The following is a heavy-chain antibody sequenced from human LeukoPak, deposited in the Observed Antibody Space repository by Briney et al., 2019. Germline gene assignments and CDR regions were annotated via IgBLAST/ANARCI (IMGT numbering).Heavy chain of an antibody. CDR3: AKDGPNDSSGYFNWFDP. Sequence: ASVKVSCKASGYTFTSYDINWVRQATGQGLEWMGWMNPNSGNTGYAQKFQGRVTMTRNTSISTAYMELSSLRSEDTAVYYCAKDGPNDSSGYFNWFDPWGQGTLVTVSS. J-gene: IGHJ5*02. D-gene: IGHD3-22*01. V-gene: IGHV1-8*01. CDR2: MNPNSGNT. CDR1: GYTFTSYD.